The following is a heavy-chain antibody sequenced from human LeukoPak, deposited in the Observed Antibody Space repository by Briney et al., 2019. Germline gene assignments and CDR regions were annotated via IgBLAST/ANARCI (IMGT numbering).Heavy chain of an antibody. Sequence: PGGPLRLSCTASGFTFSSYWMSWVRQAPGKGLEWVANIKQDGGEKYYVDSVKGRFTISRDNAKNSLYLQMNSLRAEDTAVYYCARLGARQVLDYWGQGTLVTVSS. D-gene: IGHD4-17*01. V-gene: IGHV3-7*01. J-gene: IGHJ4*02. CDR3: ARLGARQVLDY. CDR1: GFTFSSYW. CDR2: IKQDGGEK.